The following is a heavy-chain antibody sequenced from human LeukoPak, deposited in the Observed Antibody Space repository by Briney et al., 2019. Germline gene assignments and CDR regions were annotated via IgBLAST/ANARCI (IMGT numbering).Heavy chain of an antibody. J-gene: IGHJ4*02. Sequence: GGSLRLSCAASGFTFTNAWMSWVRQAPGKGLEWVGRIKSKTDGGTTDYAAPVKGRFTISRDDSKNTMYLQMNSLKTEDTAVYYCTTFGPGYCSSVSCSTLDYWGQGTLVTVSS. CDR1: GFTFTNAW. V-gene: IGHV3-15*01. D-gene: IGHD2-2*02. CDR3: TTFGPGYCSSVSCSTLDY. CDR2: IKSKTDGGTT.